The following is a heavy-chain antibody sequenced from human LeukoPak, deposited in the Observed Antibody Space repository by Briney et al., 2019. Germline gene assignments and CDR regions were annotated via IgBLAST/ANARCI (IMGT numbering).Heavy chain of an antibody. CDR1: AFTVSSNH. J-gene: IGHJ4*02. CDR3: ARGPISSLAFDY. V-gene: IGHV3-66*01. Sequence: GGSLRLSCAAPAFTVSSNHMSCVRQAPGKGLGWVSLIYSGGGTYYADSVKGRFTISRDNSKNTLYLQMNSLRAEDTAVYYCARGPISSLAFDYWGQGTLVTVSS. D-gene: IGHD3-16*02. CDR2: IYSGGGT.